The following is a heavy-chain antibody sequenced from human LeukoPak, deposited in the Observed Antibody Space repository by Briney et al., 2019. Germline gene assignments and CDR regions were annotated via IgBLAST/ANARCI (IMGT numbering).Heavy chain of an antibody. V-gene: IGHV3-23*01. Sequence: GGSLRLSCAASGFTFSSYAMSWVRQAPGKGLEWVSAISGSGGSTYYADSVKGRFTISRDNAKNSLYLQMNSLRAEDTAVYYCARDRYYDSSGPPDYWGQGTLVTVSS. CDR2: ISGSGGST. CDR1: GFTFSSYA. D-gene: IGHD3-22*01. CDR3: ARDRYYDSSGPPDY. J-gene: IGHJ4*02.